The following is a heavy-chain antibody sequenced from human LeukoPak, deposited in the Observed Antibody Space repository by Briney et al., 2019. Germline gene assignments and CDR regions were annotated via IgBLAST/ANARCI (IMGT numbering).Heavy chain of an antibody. J-gene: IGHJ4*02. Sequence: MSSETLSLTCTVSGGSISSYYWNWIRQPPGKGLEWIGYMYYSGSSNYNPSLKSRVTISVDTSKNQFSLKLTSVAAADTAVYYCARVVRYCSSSSCTERNHFDYWGQGTLVTVSS. CDR3: ARVVRYCSSSSCTERNHFDY. CDR1: GGSISSYY. D-gene: IGHD2-2*01. V-gene: IGHV4-59*01. CDR2: MYYSGSS.